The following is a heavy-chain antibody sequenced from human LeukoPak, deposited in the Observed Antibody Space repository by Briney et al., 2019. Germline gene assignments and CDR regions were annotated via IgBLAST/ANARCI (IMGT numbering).Heavy chain of an antibody. D-gene: IGHD2-15*01. Sequence: PGGSLRLSCAASGFIVSSNYMSWVRQAPGKGLEWVSVIYSGGSTYYADSVKGRFTISRDNSKNTLYLQMNSLRAEDTAVYYCARGGYCSGGSCYSTYYMDVWGKGTTVTISS. J-gene: IGHJ6*03. CDR1: GFIVSSNY. CDR2: IYSGGST. CDR3: ARGGYCSGGSCYSTYYMDV. V-gene: IGHV3-53*01.